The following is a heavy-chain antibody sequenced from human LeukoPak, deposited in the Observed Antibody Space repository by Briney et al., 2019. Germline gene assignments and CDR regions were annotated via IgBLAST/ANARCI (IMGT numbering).Heavy chain of an antibody. Sequence: ASVKVSCKASGYTFTGYYMHWVRQAPGQGLEWMGWINPNSGGTNYAQKFQGRVTMTRDTSISTAYMELSRLGSDDTAVYYCARSPAVAASSWFDPWGQGTLVTVSP. CDR3: ARSPAVAASSWFDP. D-gene: IGHD6-19*01. J-gene: IGHJ5*02. V-gene: IGHV1-2*02. CDR1: GYTFTGYY. CDR2: INPNSGGT.